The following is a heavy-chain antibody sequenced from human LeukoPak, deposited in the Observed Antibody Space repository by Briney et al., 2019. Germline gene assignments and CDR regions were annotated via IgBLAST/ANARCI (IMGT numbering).Heavy chain of an antibody. J-gene: IGHJ5*02. CDR1: GGTFSSYA. CDR3: ARDLRKYPDSNWFDP. Sequence: ASVKVSCTASGGTFSSYAISWVRQAPGQGLEWMGWINTNTGNPTYAQGFTGRFVFSLDTSVSTAYLQISSLKAGDTAVYYCARDLRKYPDSNWFDPWGQGTLVTVSS. D-gene: IGHD1-14*01. CDR2: INTNTGNP. V-gene: IGHV7-4-1*02.